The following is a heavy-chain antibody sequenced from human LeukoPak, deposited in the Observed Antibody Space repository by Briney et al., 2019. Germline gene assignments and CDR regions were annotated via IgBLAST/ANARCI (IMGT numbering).Heavy chain of an antibody. Sequence: GGSLRLSCAASGFTFSSYGMHWVRQAPGKGLEWVAVIWYDGSNKYYADSVKGRFTISRDNSKNTLYLQMNSLRAEDTAVYYCARGAVRGGTNFDYWGQGTLVTVSS. J-gene: IGHJ4*02. CDR1: GFTFSSYG. D-gene: IGHD3-10*01. CDR3: ARGAVRGGTNFDY. V-gene: IGHV3-33*01. CDR2: IWYDGSNK.